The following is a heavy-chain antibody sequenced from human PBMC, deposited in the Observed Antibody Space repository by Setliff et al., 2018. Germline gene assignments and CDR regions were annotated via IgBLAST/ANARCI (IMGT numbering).Heavy chain of an antibody. Sequence: GGSLRLSCAASGFTFSSYAMSWVRQAPGKGLEWVSAISGSGGSTYYADSVKGRFTISRDNSKNTLSLQINSLRAEDTAVYYCAVLCDISGYYYHDAFDIWGQGTMVTVSS. CDR1: GFTFSSYA. CDR3: AVLCDISGYYYHDAFDI. D-gene: IGHD3-22*01. V-gene: IGHV3-23*01. CDR2: ISGSGGST. J-gene: IGHJ3*02.